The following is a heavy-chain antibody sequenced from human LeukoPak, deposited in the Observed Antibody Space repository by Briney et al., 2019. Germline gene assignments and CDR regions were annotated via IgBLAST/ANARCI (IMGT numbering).Heavy chain of an antibody. CDR1: GYTFTDYY. CDR3: ATDLSETYWGGFDY. V-gene: IGHV1-2*02. J-gene: IGHJ4*02. D-gene: IGHD7-27*01. CDR2: INPNNGGT. Sequence: GASVKVSCKASGYTFTDYYMHWVRQAPGQGREWMGWINPNNGGTNYAQKFEGRVTMTRDTSISTAYMELTRLRSVDTAVYYYATDLSETYWGGFDYWGQGTLVTVSS.